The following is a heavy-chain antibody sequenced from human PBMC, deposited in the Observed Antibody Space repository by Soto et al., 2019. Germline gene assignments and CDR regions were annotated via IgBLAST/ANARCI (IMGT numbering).Heavy chain of an antibody. CDR3: ARDNTYYYDSSGYYRNNYGPDY. Sequence: GGSLRLSCAASGFTFSSYAMSWVRQAPGKGLEWVSVISGSGGSTYYADSVKGRFTISRDNSKNTLYLQMNSLRAEDTAVYYCARDNTYYYDSSGYYRNNYGPDYWGQGTLVTVSS. J-gene: IGHJ4*02. D-gene: IGHD3-22*01. CDR1: GFTFSSYA. V-gene: IGHV3-23*01. CDR2: ISGSGGST.